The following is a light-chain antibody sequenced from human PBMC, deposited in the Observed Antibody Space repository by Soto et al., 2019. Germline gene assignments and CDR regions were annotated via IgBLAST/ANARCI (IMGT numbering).Light chain of an antibody. J-gene: IGKJ1*01. Sequence: IVLTQSPGTLSLSPGERATLSCRASQSVSSSYLAWYQQKPGQAPRLLIYGASSRATGIPDRFSGSGSGTDFTLTISRLEPEDFAVSYSQKYGSSPRTFGQGTKV. CDR1: QSVSSSY. CDR2: GAS. CDR3: QKYGSSPRT. V-gene: IGKV3-20*01.